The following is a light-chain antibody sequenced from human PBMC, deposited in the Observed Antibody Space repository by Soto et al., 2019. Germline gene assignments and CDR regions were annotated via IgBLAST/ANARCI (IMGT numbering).Light chain of an antibody. V-gene: IGKV3-20*01. J-gene: IGKJ2*01. CDR1: LRITSNF. CDR2: CAS. CDR3: QQYGRSRFT. Sequence: EIVLTQSPVTLSFSPGERANISCRASLRITSNFLAWFQQKAGLAPRLLIYCASTRAIGFPDRFSGGCSETDIVLTICRLEPEEFGVYYCQQYGRSRFTFAQGTKLQI.